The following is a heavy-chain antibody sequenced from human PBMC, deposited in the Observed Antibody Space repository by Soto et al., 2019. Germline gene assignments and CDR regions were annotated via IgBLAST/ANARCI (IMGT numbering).Heavy chain of an antibody. J-gene: IGHJ4*02. CDR1: GGSIGSGGYY. CDR3: ASIAAAGTRSIDF. V-gene: IGHV4-31*03. D-gene: IGHD6-13*01. Sequence: SETLSLTCTVSGGSIGSGGYYWSWIRQHPGKGLEWIGYIYYSGSTYYNPSLKSRVTISVDTSKNQFSLKLSSVTAADTAVYYCASIAAAGTRSIDFWGQGTLVTVSS. CDR2: IYYSGST.